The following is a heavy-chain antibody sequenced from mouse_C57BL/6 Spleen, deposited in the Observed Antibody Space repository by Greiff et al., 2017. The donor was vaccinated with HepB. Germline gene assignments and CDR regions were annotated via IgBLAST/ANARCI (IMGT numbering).Heavy chain of an antibody. V-gene: IGHV14-4*01. CDR1: GFNIKDDY. D-gene: IGHD1-1*01. CDR2: IDPENGDT. CDR3: TTPITTVVPDY. J-gene: IGHJ2*01. Sequence: VQLKESGAELVRPGASVKLSCTASGFNIKDDYMHWVKQRPEQGLEWIGWIDPENGDTEYASKFQGKATITADTSSNTAYLQLSSLTSEDTAVYYCTTPITTVVPDYWGQGTTLTVSS.